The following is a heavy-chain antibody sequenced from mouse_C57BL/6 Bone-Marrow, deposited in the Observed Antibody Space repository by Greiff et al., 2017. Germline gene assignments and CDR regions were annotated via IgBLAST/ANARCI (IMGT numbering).Heavy chain of an antibody. J-gene: IGHJ3*01. Sequence: VQLQQPGAELVKPGASVKLSCKASGYTFTSYWMHWVKQRPGQGLEWIGMIHPNSGSTNYNEKFKSKATLTVDKSSSTAYMQLSSLTSEDSAVYYCALYSNYDWFAYWGQGTLVTVSA. CDR3: ALYSNYDWFAY. CDR1: GYTFTSYW. D-gene: IGHD2-5*01. CDR2: IHPNSGST. V-gene: IGHV1-64*01.